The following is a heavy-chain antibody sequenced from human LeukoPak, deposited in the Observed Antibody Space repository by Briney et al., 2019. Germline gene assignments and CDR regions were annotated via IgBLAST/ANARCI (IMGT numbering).Heavy chain of an antibody. Sequence: PSETLSLTCTVSGGSISSSSYYWGWIRQPPGKGLEWIATIDYSGSTYYNPSLKSRVTISADTSKNQFSLKLRSVTAADTAVYYCARPVGRGAFDIWGQGTMVIVSS. CDR2: IDYSGST. D-gene: IGHD1-26*01. CDR1: GGSISSSSYY. J-gene: IGHJ3*02. V-gene: IGHV4-39*01. CDR3: ARPVGRGAFDI.